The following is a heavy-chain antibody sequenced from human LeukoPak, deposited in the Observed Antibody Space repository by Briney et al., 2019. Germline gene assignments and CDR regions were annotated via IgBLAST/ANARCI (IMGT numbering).Heavy chain of an antibody. Sequence: PGGSLRLSCAASGFTFSSYAMSWVRQAPGKGLEWVSAISGSGGSTYYADSVKGRFTISRDNSKNTLYLQMNSLRAEDTAVYYCARQWLVQFSFDYWGQGTLVTVSS. D-gene: IGHD6-19*01. J-gene: IGHJ4*02. CDR2: ISGSGGST. CDR3: ARQWLVQFSFDY. CDR1: GFTFSSYA. V-gene: IGHV3-23*01.